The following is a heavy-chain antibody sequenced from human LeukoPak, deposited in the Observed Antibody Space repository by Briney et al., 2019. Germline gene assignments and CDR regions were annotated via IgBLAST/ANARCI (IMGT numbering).Heavy chain of an antibody. CDR3: ARDYDSSGYYYKVGHYFDY. V-gene: IGHV3-7*01. D-gene: IGHD3-22*01. CDR1: GFTFSSYW. CDR2: IKQDGSEK. Sequence: GGPLRLSCAASGFTFSSYWMSWVRQAPGKGLEWVANIKQDGSEKYYVDSVKGRFTISRDNAKNSLYLQMNSLRAEDTAVYYCARDYDSSGYYYKVGHYFDYWGQGTLVTVSS. J-gene: IGHJ4*02.